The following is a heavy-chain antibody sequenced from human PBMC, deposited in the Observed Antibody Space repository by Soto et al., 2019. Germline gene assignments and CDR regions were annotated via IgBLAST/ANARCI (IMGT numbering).Heavy chain of an antibody. CDR1: GYNFINYG. V-gene: IGHV1-18*01. CDR3: VRDLDGSGSYYTGY. J-gene: IGHJ4*02. Sequence: ASVKVSCKASGYNFINYGITWVRQAPGQGLEWMGWIRVHNGNTNYAQNLQGRVTMTTDTSTSTAYMELRSLRSDDTAVYYCVRDLDGSGSYYTGYWGPGTLVTVSS. CDR2: IRVHNGNT. D-gene: IGHD3-10*01.